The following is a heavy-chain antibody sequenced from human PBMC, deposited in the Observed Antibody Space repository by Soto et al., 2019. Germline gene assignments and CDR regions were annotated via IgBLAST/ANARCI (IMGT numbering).Heavy chain of an antibody. D-gene: IGHD1-7*01. CDR3: ARDPGELGHYERAGYNGMDV. CDR1: GYTFTGYY. V-gene: IGHV1-2*04. J-gene: IGHJ6*02. CDR2: INPNSGGT. Sequence: GASVKVSCKASGYTFTGYYMHWVRQAPGQGLEWMGWINPNSGGTNYAQKFQGWVTMTRDTSISTAYMELSRLRSDDTAVYYCARDPGELGHYERAGYNGMDVWGQETTVTVSS.